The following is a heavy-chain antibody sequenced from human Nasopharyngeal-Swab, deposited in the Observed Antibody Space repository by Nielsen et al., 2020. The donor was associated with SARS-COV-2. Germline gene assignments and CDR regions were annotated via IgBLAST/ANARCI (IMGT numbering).Heavy chain of an antibody. CDR3: AKLSPYYYGSGSSHDAFGI. D-gene: IGHD3-10*01. Sequence: VRQAPGKGLEWVSAISGSGGSTYYADSVKGRFTISRDNSKNTLYLQMNSLRAEDTAVYYCAKLSPYYYGSGSSHDAFGIWGQGTMVTVSS. V-gene: IGHV3-23*01. CDR2: ISGSGGST. J-gene: IGHJ3*02.